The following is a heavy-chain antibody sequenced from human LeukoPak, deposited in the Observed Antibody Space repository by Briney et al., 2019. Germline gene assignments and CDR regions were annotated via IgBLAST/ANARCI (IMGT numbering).Heavy chain of an antibody. J-gene: IGHJ4*02. V-gene: IGHV3-23*01. CDR2: ISSGGTT. Sequence: GGSLRLSCAASGFTFSSYAMSWVRQAPGKGLEWVSAISSGGTTYYADSVKGRFTISRDNSKNTLYLQMNSLRAEDTAVYYCARELAAIDYWGQGTLVTVSS. CDR1: GFTFSSYA. D-gene: IGHD1-1*01. CDR3: ARELAAIDY.